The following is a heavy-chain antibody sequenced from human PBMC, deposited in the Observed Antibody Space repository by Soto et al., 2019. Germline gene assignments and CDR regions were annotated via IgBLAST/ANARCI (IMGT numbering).Heavy chain of an antibody. CDR2: VYYNGAT. V-gene: IGHV4-39*02. J-gene: IGHJ4*02. D-gene: IGHD3-16*01. CDR3: AREVRVYTYPYVGGH. Sequence: QVHLQESGPGLVRPSETLSLTCSVSGGSISNSDYYWGWIRQPPGKGLEWIGTVYYNGATQYSPSLSSRVTISVDTSKNHFYLRLSSVTAADTAVYYCAREVRVYTYPYVGGHWSQGTLGTVSS. CDR1: GGSISNSDYY.